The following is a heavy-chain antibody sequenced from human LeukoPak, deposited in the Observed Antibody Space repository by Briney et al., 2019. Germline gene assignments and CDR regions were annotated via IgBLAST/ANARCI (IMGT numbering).Heavy chain of an antibody. CDR3: ARGVTRYCSSTSCYYFDY. Sequence: SGGSLRLSCAASGFIFSTYGMHWVRQAPGKGLEWVAVIWYDGSNKYYADSVKDRFTISRDNSKNTLYLQMNSLRAEDTAVYYCARGVTRYCSSTSCYYFDYWGQGTLVTVSS. J-gene: IGHJ4*02. V-gene: IGHV3-33*08. CDR1: GFIFSTYG. CDR2: IWYDGSNK. D-gene: IGHD2-2*01.